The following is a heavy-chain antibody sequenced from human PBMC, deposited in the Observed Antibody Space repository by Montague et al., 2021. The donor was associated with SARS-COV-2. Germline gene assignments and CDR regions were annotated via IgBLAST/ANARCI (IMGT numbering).Heavy chain of an antibody. CDR3: ARDSGQPLLYGSPYYYYGMDV. Sequence: SLRLSCAASGFTFSSYWMSWVRQAPGKGLEWVANIKQDGSEKYYVDSVKGRFTISRDNAKNSLYLQMNSLRAEDMAVYYCARDSGQPLLYGSPYYYYGMDVWGQGTTVTVSS. V-gene: IGHV3-7*01. CDR1: GFTFSSYW. J-gene: IGHJ6*02. CDR2: IKQDGSEK. D-gene: IGHD2-2*02.